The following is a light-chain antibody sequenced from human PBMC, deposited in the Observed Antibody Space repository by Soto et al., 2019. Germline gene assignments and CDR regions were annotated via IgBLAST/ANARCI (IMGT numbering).Light chain of an antibody. CDR1: QSVSSSY. V-gene: IGKV3-20*01. CDR2: GAS. Sequence: EIVLTQSPGTLSLSPGERATLSCRASQSVSSSYLAWYQQKPGQAPRLLIYGASSRATGIPDMFSSSGCRQNITVSSLSLPAEPLAGYLSQPASLRGAFGQGTRLEIK. J-gene: IGKJ5*01. CDR3: QPASLRGA.